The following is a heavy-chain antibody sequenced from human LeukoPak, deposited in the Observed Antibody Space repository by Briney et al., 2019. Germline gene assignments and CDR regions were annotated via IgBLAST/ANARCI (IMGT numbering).Heavy chain of an antibody. CDR3: ARDATYYYDSSGHYFDY. Sequence: ASVKDSCKASGYTFTGYYMHWVRQAPGQGLEWMGWINPNSGGTNYAQKFQGWVTMTRDTSISTAYMELSRLRSDDTAVYYCARDATYYYDSSGHYFDYWGQGTLVTVSS. J-gene: IGHJ4*02. CDR1: GYTFTGYY. CDR2: INPNSGGT. D-gene: IGHD3-22*01. V-gene: IGHV1-2*04.